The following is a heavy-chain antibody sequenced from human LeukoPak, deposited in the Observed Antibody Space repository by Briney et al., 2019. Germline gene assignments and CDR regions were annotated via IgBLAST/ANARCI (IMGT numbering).Heavy chain of an antibody. CDR2: INPNSGGT. J-gene: IGHJ6*02. CDR3: ARDLELWFNSETYYYYGMDV. CDR1: GYTFTGYY. Sequence: GASVKVSCKASGYTFTGYYMHWVRRAPGQGLEWMGWINPNSGGTNYAQKFQGRVTMTRDTSISTAYMELSRLRSDDTAVYYCARDLELWFNSETYYYYGMDVWGQGTTVTASS. D-gene: IGHD5-18*01. V-gene: IGHV1-2*02.